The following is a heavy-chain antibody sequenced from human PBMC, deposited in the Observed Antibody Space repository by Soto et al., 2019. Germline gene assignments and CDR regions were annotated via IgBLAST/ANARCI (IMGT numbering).Heavy chain of an antibody. CDR1: GYTFTSYG. D-gene: IGHD3-22*01. CDR3: ARDPNDSSAYYHHYYYGMDV. Sequence: GASVKVSCKASGYTFTSYGISWVRQAPGQRLEWTGWINAGNGNTKYSEKFQGRVTITRDTSASTAYLELSSLRSEDTAVYCCARDPNDSSAYYHHYYYGMDVWGQGTTVTVSS. J-gene: IGHJ6*02. CDR2: INAGNGNT. V-gene: IGHV1-3*01.